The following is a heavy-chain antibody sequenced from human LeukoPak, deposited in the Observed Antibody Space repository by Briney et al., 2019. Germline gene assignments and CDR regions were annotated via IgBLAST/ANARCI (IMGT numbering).Heavy chain of an antibody. CDR3: AWFFYDNSGDAFDI. CDR2: LIPIYGSA. D-gene: IGHD3-22*01. CDR1: GGSFTFTSDA. Sequence: SVKVSCKASGGSFTFTSDAISWARQAPGQGLEWVGGLIPIYGSANYAQKFQGRVTITSDESTRTVFMELSSLRPEDSAGYYCAWFFYDNSGDAFDIWGQGTMVTVSS. J-gene: IGHJ3*02. V-gene: IGHV1-69*13.